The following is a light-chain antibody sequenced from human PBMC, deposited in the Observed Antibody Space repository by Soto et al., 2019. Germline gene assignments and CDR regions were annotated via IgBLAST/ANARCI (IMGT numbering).Light chain of an antibody. CDR2: EVT. Sequence: QSVLTQPASVSGSPGQSITISCTGTSSDVGSYNLVSWYQQHPGKAPKLMIYEVTKRPSGVSDRFSGSKSASTASLTISGLQAEDEADYYCCSYAGSTTLVFGGGTKLTVL. V-gene: IGLV2-23*02. J-gene: IGLJ2*01. CDR1: SSDVGSYNL. CDR3: CSYAGSTTLV.